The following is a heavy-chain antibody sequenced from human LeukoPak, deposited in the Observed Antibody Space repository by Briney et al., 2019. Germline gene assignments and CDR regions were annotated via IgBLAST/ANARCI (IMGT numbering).Heavy chain of an antibody. CDR2: IIPIFGTA. V-gene: IGHV1-69*05. CDR1: GGTFSSYA. CDR3: ARGAIAAVYDAFDI. J-gene: IGHJ3*02. Sequence: ASVKVSCKASGGTFSSYAISWVRQAPGRGLEWMGRIIPIFGTANYAQKFQGRVTITTDESTSTAYMELSSLRSEDTAVYYCARGAIAAVYDAFDIWGQGTMVTVSS. D-gene: IGHD6-13*01.